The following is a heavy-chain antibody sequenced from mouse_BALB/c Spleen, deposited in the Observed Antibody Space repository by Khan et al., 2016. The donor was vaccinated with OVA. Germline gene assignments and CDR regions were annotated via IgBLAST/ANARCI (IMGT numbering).Heavy chain of an antibody. CDR3: VSSRDWSWFAY. Sequence: VQLKESGGGLVQPGGSRKLSCAASGSPFSSFGMHWVRQAPEKGLEWVAYIGSDSKTIYYADTVKGRFTISRDDPKNSLVLQMTSLTSEDTAIYYCVSSRDWSWFAYWGQGTLVTVSS. V-gene: IGHV5-17*02. J-gene: IGHJ3*01. CDR2: IGSDSKTI. D-gene: IGHD2-13*01. CDR1: GSPFSSFG.